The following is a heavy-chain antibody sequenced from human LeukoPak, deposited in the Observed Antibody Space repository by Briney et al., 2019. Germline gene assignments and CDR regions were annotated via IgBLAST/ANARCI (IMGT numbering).Heavy chain of an antibody. V-gene: IGHV4-61*01. CDR3: ARDREWELQSSRYFDY. J-gene: IGHJ4*02. D-gene: IGHD1-26*01. CDR1: GGSVNSGNYY. Sequence: SETLSLTCTVSGGSVNSGNYYWSWIRQPPGKGLEWIGYIYYSGSTYYYNPSLESRVTISLDTSKNQFSQKLNSLTAADTAVYYCARDREWELQSSRYFDYRGQGTLVTVSS. CDR2: IYYSGSTY.